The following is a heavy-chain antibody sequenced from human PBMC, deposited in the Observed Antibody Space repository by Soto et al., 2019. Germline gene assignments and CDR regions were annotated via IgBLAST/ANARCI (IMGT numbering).Heavy chain of an antibody. CDR3: ARGQGDIVVVVAATPTDAFDI. V-gene: IGHV1-8*01. J-gene: IGHJ3*02. CDR2: MNPNSGNT. CDR1: GYTFTSYD. Sequence: ASVKVSCKASGYTFTSYDINWVRQATGQGLAWMGWMNPNSGNTGYAQKFQGRVTMTRNTSISTAYMELSSLRSEDTAVYYCARGQGDIVVVVAATPTDAFDIWGQETMVTVSS. D-gene: IGHD2-15*01.